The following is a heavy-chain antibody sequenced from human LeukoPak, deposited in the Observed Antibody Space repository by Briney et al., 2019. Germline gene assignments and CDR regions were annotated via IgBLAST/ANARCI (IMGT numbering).Heavy chain of an antibody. D-gene: IGHD2-21*01. V-gene: IGHV3-74*01. CDR3: ARGPLSGGAIQFDY. CDR2: ITPDGRST. CDR1: GFTFSSYW. Sequence: GGSLRLSCAASGFTFSSYWMHWVRQAPGKGLVWVSRITPDGRSTSHTDSVKGRFTISRDNARNTLYLQMNSLRAEDTAVYYCARGPLSGGAIQFDYWGQGTLVTVSS. J-gene: IGHJ4*02.